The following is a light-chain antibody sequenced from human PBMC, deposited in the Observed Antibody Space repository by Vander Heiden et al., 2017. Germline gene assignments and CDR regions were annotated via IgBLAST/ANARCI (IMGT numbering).Light chain of an antibody. CDR2: GAS. J-gene: IGKJ4*01. CDR1: QSDSSN. V-gene: IGKV3-15*01. CDR3: QQYNNWPLT. Sequence: TLSCRASQSDSSNLAWYQQKPGQAPRLLIYGASTRATGIPARFSGSGSGTEFTLTISSLQSEDFAVYYCQQYNNWPLTFGGGTKVEIK.